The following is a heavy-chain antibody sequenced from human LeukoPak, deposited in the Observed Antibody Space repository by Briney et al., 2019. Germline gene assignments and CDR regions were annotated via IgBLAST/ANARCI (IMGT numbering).Heavy chain of an antibody. D-gene: IGHD2-2*01. CDR3: ARVPTSNLFDP. CDR2: IYHSGST. Sequence: PSETLSLTCTVSGYSISSGYYWGWIRQPPGKGLEWIGSIYHSGSTYYNPSLKSRVTISVDTSKNQFSLKLSSVTAADTAVYYCARVPTSNLFDPWGQGILVTVSS. J-gene: IGHJ5*02. CDR1: GYSISSGYY. V-gene: IGHV4-38-2*02.